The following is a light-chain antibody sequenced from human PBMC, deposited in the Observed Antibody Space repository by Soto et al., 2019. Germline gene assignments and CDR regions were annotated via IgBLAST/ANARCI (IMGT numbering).Light chain of an antibody. CDR3: AAWDDSLNGGYV. CDR1: SSNIGRNT. V-gene: IGLV1-44*01. CDR2: SNN. J-gene: IGLJ1*01. Sequence: QSVLTQPPSASGTPGQRVTISCSGSSSNIGRNTVNWYQQLPGTAPKLLIYSNNQRPSGVPDRFSGSKSGTSASLAISGLQSEDEADYYCAAWDDSLNGGYVFGTGTKVTVL.